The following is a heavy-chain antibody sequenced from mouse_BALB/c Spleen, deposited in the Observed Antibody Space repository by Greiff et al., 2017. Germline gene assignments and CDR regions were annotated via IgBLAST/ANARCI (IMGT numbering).Heavy chain of an antibody. CDR2: ISYSGST. D-gene: IGHD2-4*01. V-gene: IGHV3-2*02. J-gene: IGHJ4*01. CDR3: ARRDDYLYYYAMDY. Sequence: DVQLVESGPGLVKPSQSLSLTCTVTGYSITSDYAWNWIRQFPGNKLEWMGYISYSGSTSYNPSLKSRISITRDTSKNQFFLQLNSVTTEDTATYYCARRDDYLYYYAMDYWGQGTSVTVSS. CDR1: GYSITSDYA.